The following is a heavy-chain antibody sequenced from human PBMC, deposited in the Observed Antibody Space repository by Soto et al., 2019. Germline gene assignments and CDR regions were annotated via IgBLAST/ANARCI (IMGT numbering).Heavy chain of an antibody. V-gene: IGHV3-30-3*01. CDR3: ARNFDTITYYFDY. CDR1: EFSFSSYA. Sequence: PGGSLRLSCAASEFSFSSYAMHWIRQAPGKGLEWVAVISFDGNIIHYADSVKGRFIISRDNSKNTLYLQMHSLSGEDTAVYYCARNFDTITYYFDYWGQGTLVTVSS. D-gene: IGHD3-9*01. CDR2: ISFDGNII. J-gene: IGHJ4*02.